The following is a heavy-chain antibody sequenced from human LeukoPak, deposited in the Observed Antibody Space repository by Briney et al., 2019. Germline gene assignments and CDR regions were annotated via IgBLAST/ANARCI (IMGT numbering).Heavy chain of an antibody. Sequence: GGSLRLSCAASGFTFSSYGMHWVRQAPGKGLEWVAVISYDGSNKYYADSVKGRFTISRDNSKNTLYLQMNSLRAEDTAMYYCAKDFGDYEGYWGQGNLVTVSS. CDR3: AKDFGDYEGY. V-gene: IGHV3-30*18. D-gene: IGHD4-17*01. CDR2: ISYDGSNK. J-gene: IGHJ4*02. CDR1: GFTFSSYG.